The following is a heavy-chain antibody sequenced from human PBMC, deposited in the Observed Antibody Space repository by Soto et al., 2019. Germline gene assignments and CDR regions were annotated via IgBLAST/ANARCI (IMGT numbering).Heavy chain of an antibody. D-gene: IGHD1-20*01. V-gene: IGHV4-31*03. CDR1: GGSISSGGYY. J-gene: IGHJ3*02. CDR2: IYYSGST. Sequence: QVQLQESGPGLVKPSQTLSLTCTVSGGSISSGGYYWSWIRQHPGKGLEWIGYIYYSGSTYYNPSLKSRITISVDTSKNQFSLKLSSVTAADTAVYYCASVKYNWNHRDAFDIWGQGTMVTVSS. CDR3: ASVKYNWNHRDAFDI.